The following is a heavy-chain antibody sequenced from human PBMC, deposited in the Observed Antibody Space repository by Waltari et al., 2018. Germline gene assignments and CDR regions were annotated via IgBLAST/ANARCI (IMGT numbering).Heavy chain of an antibody. V-gene: IGHV1-24*01. CDR2: CDPEDGET. D-gene: IGHD2-15*01. Sequence: QVQLVQSGAEVKKPGASVKVSCKVSGYTLTELSMHWVRQAAGKGLEWRGGCDPEDGETIDAQKFQGRVTMTEDTSTDTAYMERSSLRSEDTAVYYCATGVVVAATPFDPWGQGTLVTVAS. CDR1: GYTLTELS. J-gene: IGHJ5*02. CDR3: ATGVVVAATPFDP.